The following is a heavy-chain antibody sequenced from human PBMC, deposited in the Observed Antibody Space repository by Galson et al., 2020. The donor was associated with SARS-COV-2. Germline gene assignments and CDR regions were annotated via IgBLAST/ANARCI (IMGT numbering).Heavy chain of an antibody. J-gene: IGHJ4*01. CDR3: ASDTYYDIFTVCYPRVC. CDR1: GYTFTSYG. D-gene: IGHD3-9*01. V-gene: IGHV1-18*01. CDR2: ISAYNGNT. Sequence: ASVKVSCKASGYTFTSYGISGVRQAPGQGLEWMGWISAYNGNTNYAQKLQGRVTMTTDTSTSTAYMELRSLRSDDTAVYYCASDTYYDIFTVCYPRVCWGHGTLVAVST.